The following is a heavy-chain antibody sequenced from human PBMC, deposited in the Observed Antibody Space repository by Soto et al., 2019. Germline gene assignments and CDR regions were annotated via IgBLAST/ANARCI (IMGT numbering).Heavy chain of an antibody. CDR2: IFHSGDN. V-gene: IGHV4-4*02. Sequence: QVQLQESGPGLVKPSGTLSLTCAVSGDSISNSRWWTWVRQPPGKGLEWIGDIFHSGDNNYNPSLKSRVFISVDKSQNQFSLKVSSVTAADTDVYYCAYSTGWYRHDVWGQGTLVTVSS. CDR1: GDSISNSRW. J-gene: IGHJ3*01. D-gene: IGHD6-19*01. CDR3: AYSTGWYRHDV.